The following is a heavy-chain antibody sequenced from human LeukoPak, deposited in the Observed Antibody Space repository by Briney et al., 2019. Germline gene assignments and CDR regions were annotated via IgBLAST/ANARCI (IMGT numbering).Heavy chain of an antibody. Sequence: GGSLRLSCAASGFSFSSYAMTWVRQAPGKGLEWVSAISGSGGSTYHADSVKGRFTISRDNAKNTLYLQMNSLRAVDTAVYYCARVAIAAAQGRGSFNWFDPWGQGTLVTVSS. CDR3: ARVAIAAAQGRGSFNWFDP. V-gene: IGHV3-23*01. D-gene: IGHD6-13*01. J-gene: IGHJ5*02. CDR1: GFSFSSYA. CDR2: ISGSGGST.